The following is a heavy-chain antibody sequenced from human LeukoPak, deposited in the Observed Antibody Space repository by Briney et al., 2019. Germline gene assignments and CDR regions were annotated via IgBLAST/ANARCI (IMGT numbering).Heavy chain of an antibody. D-gene: IGHD6-19*01. CDR2: INPSGCST. V-gene: IGHV1-46*01. J-gene: IGHJ4*02. CDR1: GYTFTSYY. Sequence: ASVKVSCKASGYTFTSYYMHWVRQAPGQGLEWMGIINPSGCSTSYAQKFQGRVTMTRDTSTSTVYMELSSLRSEDTAVYYCARDLAPAAGYSSGWYVGDYWGQGTLVTVSS. CDR3: ARDLAPAAGYSSGWYVGDY.